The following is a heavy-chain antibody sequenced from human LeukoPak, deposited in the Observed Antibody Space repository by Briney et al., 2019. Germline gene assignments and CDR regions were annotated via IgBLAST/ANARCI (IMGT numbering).Heavy chain of an antibody. D-gene: IGHD2-15*01. Sequence: GGSLRLSCAASGFTFSNYGMHWVRQAPGKGLEWVAFIRYDGSDKYYADSVKGRFTISRDNSKKTLYLQVNSLRVEDTAVYYCAKVVDNLDFWGQGTLVTVSS. CDR2: IRYDGSDK. V-gene: IGHV3-30*02. CDR1: GFTFSNYG. J-gene: IGHJ4*02. CDR3: AKVVDNLDF.